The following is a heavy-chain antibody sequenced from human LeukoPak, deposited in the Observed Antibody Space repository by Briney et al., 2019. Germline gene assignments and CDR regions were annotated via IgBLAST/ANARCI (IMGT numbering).Heavy chain of an antibody. D-gene: IGHD6-13*01. Sequence: ASVKVSCKASGYTFTSYGISWVRQAPGQGLEWMGWISAYNGNTNYAQKLQGRVTMTTDTSTSTAYMELRSLRSDDTAVYYCARVPSSSWHGWFDPWGQGTLVTVSS. V-gene: IGHV1-18*01. CDR3: ARVPSSSWHGWFDP. CDR2: ISAYNGNT. J-gene: IGHJ5*02. CDR1: GYTFTSYG.